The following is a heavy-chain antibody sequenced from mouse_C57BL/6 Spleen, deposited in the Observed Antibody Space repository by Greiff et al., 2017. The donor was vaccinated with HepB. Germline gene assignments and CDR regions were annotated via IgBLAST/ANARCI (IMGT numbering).Heavy chain of an antibody. CDR3: ANYYYGSRRGFAY. CDR2: IYPRSGNT. Sequence: VQLQQSGAELARPGASVKLSCKASGYTFTSYGISWVKQRTGQGLEWIGEIYPRSGNTYYNEKFKGKATLTADKSSSTAYMELRSLTSEDSAVYFCANYYYGSRRGFAYWGQGTLVTVSA. V-gene: IGHV1-81*01. J-gene: IGHJ3*01. D-gene: IGHD1-1*01. CDR1: GYTFTSYG.